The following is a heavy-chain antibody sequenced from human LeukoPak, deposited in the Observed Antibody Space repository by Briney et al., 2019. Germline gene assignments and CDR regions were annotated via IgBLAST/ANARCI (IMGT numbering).Heavy chain of an antibody. J-gene: IGHJ5*02. CDR1: GGSISSYY. CDR3: ARVPIAAADTNWFDP. Sequence: SETLSLTCTVSGGSISSYYWSWLRQPAGKGLEWIGRIYTSGSTNYNPSLKSRVTMSVDTSKNQFSLKLSSVTAADTAVYYCARVPIAAADTNWFDPWGQGTLVTVSS. V-gene: IGHV4-4*07. CDR2: IYTSGST. D-gene: IGHD6-13*01.